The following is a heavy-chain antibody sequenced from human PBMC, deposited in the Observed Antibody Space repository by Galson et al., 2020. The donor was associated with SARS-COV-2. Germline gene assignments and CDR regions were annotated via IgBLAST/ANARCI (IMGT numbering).Heavy chain of an antibody. V-gene: IGHV5-51*01. CDR3: ARRNYDILTGYYYWYFDL. D-gene: IGHD3-9*01. CDR1: GYSFTSYW. Sequence: GESLKISCKGSGYSFTSYWIGWVRQMPGKGLEWMGIIYPGDSDTRYSPSFQGQVTISADKSISTAYLQWSSLKASDTAMYYCARRNYDILTGYYYWYFDLWVRGTLVTVSS. J-gene: IGHJ2*01. CDR2: IYPGDSDT.